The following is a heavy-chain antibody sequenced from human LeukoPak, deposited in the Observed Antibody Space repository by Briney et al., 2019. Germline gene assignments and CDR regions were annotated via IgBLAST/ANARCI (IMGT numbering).Heavy chain of an antibody. D-gene: IGHD3-10*01. CDR1: GFTFSSYG. Sequence: PGRSLRLSCAASGFTFSSYGMHWVRQAPGKGLEWVALISYDGSYKYYADSVKGRFTISRDNSKNTLYLQMNSLRAEDTAVYYCARDGRDSYGSGSRYFDYWGQGTLVTVSS. CDR2: ISYDGSYK. CDR3: ARDGRDSYGSGSRYFDY. J-gene: IGHJ4*02. V-gene: IGHV3-30*03.